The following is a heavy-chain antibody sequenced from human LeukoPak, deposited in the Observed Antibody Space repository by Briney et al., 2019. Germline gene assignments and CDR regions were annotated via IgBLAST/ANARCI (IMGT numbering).Heavy chain of an antibody. CDR1: GGSISSSSYY. J-gene: IGHJ4*02. CDR2: IYYSGST. CDR3: AKCTRVDWLPIDY. V-gene: IGHV4-39*01. D-gene: IGHD3-9*01. Sequence: TSETLSLTCTVSGGSISSSSYYWGWIRQPPGKGLEWIGSIYYSGSTYYNPSLKSRVTISVDTSKNQFSLKLSSVTAADTAVYYCAKCTRVDWLPIDYWGQGTLVTVSS.